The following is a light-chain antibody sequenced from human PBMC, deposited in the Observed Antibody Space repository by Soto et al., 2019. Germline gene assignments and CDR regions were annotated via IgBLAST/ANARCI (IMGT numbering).Light chain of an antibody. J-gene: IGKJ5*01. CDR3: QQLSNWPPIT. CDR2: AAS. Sequence: DIQMPHSPSTLSASVGTRFTITCRASQSISSWLAWYQQKPGKAPKLLIYAASSLQSGVPSRFSGSGSGTDFTLTISSLEPEDFAVYYCQQLSNWPPITFGQGTRLEVK. CDR1: QSISSW. V-gene: IGKV1-5*01.